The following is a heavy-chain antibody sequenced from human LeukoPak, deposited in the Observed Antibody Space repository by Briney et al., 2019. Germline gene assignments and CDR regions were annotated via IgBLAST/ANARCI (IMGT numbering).Heavy chain of an antibody. J-gene: IGHJ4*02. V-gene: IGHV3-21*01. D-gene: IGHD3-10*01. CDR1: GFTVSSNY. Sequence: PGGSLRLSCAASGFTVSSNYMNWVRQAPGKGLEWVSSISSSSSYIYYADSVKGRFTISRDNAKNSLYLQMNSLRAEDTAVYYCARETSGFGGFYWGQGTLVTVSS. CDR2: ISSSSSYI. CDR3: ARETSGFGGFY.